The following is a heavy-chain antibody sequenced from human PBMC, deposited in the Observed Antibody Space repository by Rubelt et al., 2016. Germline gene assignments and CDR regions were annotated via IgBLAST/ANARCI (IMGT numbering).Heavy chain of an antibody. CDR2: INHSGST. Sequence: QVQLQESGPGLVKPSETLSLTCTVSGGSISSYYWSWIRQPPGKGLEWIGEINHSGSTNYNPSLKSRVTISVDTSKELFSLQLSSGTAADTAVYYCAIFRGCFPRYCSSTSCHRPYYYFDYWGQGTLVTVSS. CDR3: AIFRGCFPRYCSSTSCHRPYYYFDY. D-gene: IGHD2-2*01. CDR1: GGSISSYY. J-gene: IGHJ4*02. V-gene: IGHV4-59*12.